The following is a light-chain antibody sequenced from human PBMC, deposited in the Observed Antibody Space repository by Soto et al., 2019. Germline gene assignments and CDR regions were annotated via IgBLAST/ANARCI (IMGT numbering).Light chain of an antibody. CDR2: HAS. V-gene: IGKV1-5*01. CDR1: QSINSW. CDR3: QQYGTYSPWT. Sequence: DIQMTQSPSTLSASVGDRVTITCRASQSINSWLAWYQQRPGKAPKLLIYHASSVESGVPSRFSGSGSGTEFTLTISSLQPDDFASYYCQQYGTYSPWTFGQGTKVDIK. J-gene: IGKJ1*01.